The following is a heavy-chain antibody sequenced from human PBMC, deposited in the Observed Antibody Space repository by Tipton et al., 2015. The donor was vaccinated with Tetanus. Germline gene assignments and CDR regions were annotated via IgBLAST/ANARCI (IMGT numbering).Heavy chain of an antibody. CDR3: ARDPYSSSSNWFDP. CDR1: GFTFSSYP. CDR2: IGDTEFVT. J-gene: IGHJ5*02. D-gene: IGHD6-6*01. Sequence: SLRLSCEASGFTFSSYPMHWVRQAPGKGLEWVSAIGDTEFVTYYADSLKGRFTISRDNSKNTLYLQMNSLRAEDTAVYYCARDPYSSSSNWFDPWGQGTLVTVSS. V-gene: IGHV3-23*01.